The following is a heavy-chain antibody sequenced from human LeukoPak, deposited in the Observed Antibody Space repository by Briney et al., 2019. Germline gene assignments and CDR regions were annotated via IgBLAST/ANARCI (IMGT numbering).Heavy chain of an antibody. D-gene: IGHD6-19*01. CDR3: ARGPPSFRPVAGSKAFDI. V-gene: IGHV6-1*01. J-gene: IGHJ3*02. CDR2: TYYRSKWYN. CDR1: GDSVSSNSAA. Sequence: SQTLSLTCAISGDSVSSNSAAWNWIRQSPSRGLEWLGRTYYRSKWYNDYAVSVKSRITINPDTSKNQFSLQLNSVTPEDTAVYYCARGPPSFRPVAGSKAFDIWGQGTMVTVSS.